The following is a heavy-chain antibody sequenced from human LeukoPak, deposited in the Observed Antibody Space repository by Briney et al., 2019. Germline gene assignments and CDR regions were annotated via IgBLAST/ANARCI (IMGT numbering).Heavy chain of an antibody. CDR1: GFTFSSYE. Sequence: GGSLRLSCAASGFTFSSYEMNWVRQAPGKGLEWVSYISNSGSTIYYADSVKGRFTISRDNAKNSLSLQMNSLRDEDTAVYYCARDWVGDVWGQGTTVTVSS. J-gene: IGHJ6*02. CDR3: ARDWVGDV. V-gene: IGHV3-48*03. CDR2: ISNSGSTI. D-gene: IGHD2-15*01.